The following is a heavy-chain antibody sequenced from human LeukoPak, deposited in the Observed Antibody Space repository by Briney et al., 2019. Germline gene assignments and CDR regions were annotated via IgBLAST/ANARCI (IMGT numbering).Heavy chain of an antibody. CDR1: GFTFSSYS. Sequence: PGGSLRLSCAASGFTFSSYSMNWVRQAPGKGLEWVSYISSSSSTIYYADSAKGRFTISRDNAKNSLSLQMNRLRDDDTAVYYCARVASLAYCGGDCDFGDYWGQGTLVTVSS. V-gene: IGHV3-48*02. J-gene: IGHJ4*02. D-gene: IGHD2-21*02. CDR2: ISSSSSTI. CDR3: ARVASLAYCGGDCDFGDY.